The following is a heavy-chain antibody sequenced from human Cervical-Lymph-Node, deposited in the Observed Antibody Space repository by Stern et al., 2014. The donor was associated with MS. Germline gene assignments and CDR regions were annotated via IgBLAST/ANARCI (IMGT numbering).Heavy chain of an antibody. CDR1: GFTVSSNY. Sequence: EDQLVESGGGLIQPGGSLRHSCAASGFTVSSNYMSWVRLAPGKRMEWVSLIYSGGSTSYANYVHGRLTRSRDRSKTKRYIHMYSLRAEDTAVYYCARDSTGSNYFDYWGQGTLVTVSS. CDR3: ARDSTGSNYFDY. V-gene: IGHV3-53*01. J-gene: IGHJ4*02. CDR2: IYSGGST. D-gene: IGHD3-9*01.